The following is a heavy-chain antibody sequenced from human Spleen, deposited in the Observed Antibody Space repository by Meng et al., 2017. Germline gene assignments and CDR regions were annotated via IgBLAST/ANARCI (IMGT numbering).Heavy chain of an antibody. J-gene: IGHJ4*02. CDR3: ARDLYSSTWYHFYY. V-gene: IGHV4-59*01. D-gene: IGHD6-13*01. Sequence: GSLRLSCTVSGGSISYYYWSWIRQPPGKGLEWIGYIYYSRSTTYNPSLTSRVTISVDTSKNQFSLKLSSVTAADTAVYYCARDLYSSTWYHFYYWGQGTLVTVSS. CDR1: GGSISYYY. CDR2: IYYSRST.